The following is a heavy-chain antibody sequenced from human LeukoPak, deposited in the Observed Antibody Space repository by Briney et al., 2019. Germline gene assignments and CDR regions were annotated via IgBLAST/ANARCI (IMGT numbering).Heavy chain of an antibody. V-gene: IGHV3-15*07. D-gene: IGHD4-11*01. CDR3: THYTVTTSFDY. Sequence: GGSLRLSCAASGFTFSNAWMNWVRQAPGKGLEWVGRIKSKTDSGTTDYAAPVKGRFTISRDDSKNTLFLQMNSLKTEDTAVYYCTHYTVTTSFDYWGQGTLVTVSS. CDR1: GFTFSNAW. CDR2: IKSKTDSGTT. J-gene: IGHJ4*02.